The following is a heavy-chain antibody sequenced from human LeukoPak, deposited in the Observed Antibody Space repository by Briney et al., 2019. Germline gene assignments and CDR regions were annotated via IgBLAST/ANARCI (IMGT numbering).Heavy chain of an antibody. CDR2: IYYSGST. V-gene: IGHV4-39*07. J-gene: IGHJ4*02. CDR3: ARDYQYYYDSSGCFDY. CDR1: GGSISSSSYY. D-gene: IGHD3-22*01. Sequence: PSETLSLTCTVSGGSISSSSYYWGWIRQPPGKGLEWIGSIYYSGSTYYNPSLKSRVTISVDTSKNQFSLKLSSVTAADTAVYYCARDYQYYYDSSGCFDYWGQGTLVTVSS.